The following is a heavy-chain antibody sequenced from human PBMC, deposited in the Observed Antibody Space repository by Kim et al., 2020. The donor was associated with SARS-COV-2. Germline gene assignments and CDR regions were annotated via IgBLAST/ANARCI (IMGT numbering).Heavy chain of an antibody. CDR3: AREPSGGSLYYYGMDV. D-gene: IGHD2-15*01. Sequence: SLKSRVTISVDTSKNQFSLKLSSVTAADTAVYYCAREPSGGSLYYYGMDVWGQGTTVTVSS. J-gene: IGHJ6*02. V-gene: IGHV4-34*01.